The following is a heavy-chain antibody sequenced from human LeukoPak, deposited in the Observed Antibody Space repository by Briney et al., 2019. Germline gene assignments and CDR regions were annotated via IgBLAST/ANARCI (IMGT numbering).Heavy chain of an antibody. V-gene: IGHV4-61*02. Sequence: SETLSLTCTVSGGSISSGSYYWSWIRQPAGTGLEWIGRIYTSGSTNYNTSLKSRVTISVDTSKNQFSLKLSSVTAADTAVYYCARGPGYAYGDYWGQRTLVTVSS. D-gene: IGHD5-12*01. CDR3: ARGPGYAYGDY. J-gene: IGHJ4*02. CDR2: IYTSGST. CDR1: GGSISSGSYY.